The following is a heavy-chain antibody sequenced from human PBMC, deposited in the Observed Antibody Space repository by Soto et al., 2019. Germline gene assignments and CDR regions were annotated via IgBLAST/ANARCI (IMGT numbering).Heavy chain of an antibody. D-gene: IGHD1-7*01. V-gene: IGHV4-34*01. CDR2: INHSGST. Sequence: SETLSLTCAVYGGSFSGYYWSWIRQPPGKGLEWIGEINHSGSTNYNPSLKSRVTISVDTSKNQFSLKLSSVTAADTAVYYCARDTVGITGTTFDYWGQGTLVTVSS. CDR3: ARDTVGITGTTFDY. CDR1: GGSFSGYY. J-gene: IGHJ4*02.